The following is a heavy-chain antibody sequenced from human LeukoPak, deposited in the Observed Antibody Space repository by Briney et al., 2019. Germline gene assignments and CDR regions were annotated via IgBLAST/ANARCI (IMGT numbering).Heavy chain of an antibody. CDR1: GYTFTTYD. CDR2: MNPNSGNT. V-gene: IGHV1-8*01. J-gene: IGHJ5*02. D-gene: IGHD4-23*01. CDR3: ARGPNKSDGGNSGSAWFDP. Sequence: ASVKVSCKASGYTFTTYDINWVRQATGQGLEWMGWMNPNSGNTGYTQKFQGRVTMTRNTSISTAYMELRSLRSEDTAVYYCARGPNKSDGGNSGSAWFDPWGQGTLVTVSS.